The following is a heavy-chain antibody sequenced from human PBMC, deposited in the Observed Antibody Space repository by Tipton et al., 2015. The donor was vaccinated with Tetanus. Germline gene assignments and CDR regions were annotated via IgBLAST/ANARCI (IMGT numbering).Heavy chain of an antibody. D-gene: IGHD5-12*01. CDR2: IYQTDST. J-gene: IGHJ4*02. CDR3: VRGRGLGAYSFGFEY. Sequence: TLSLTCTVSGGSINSGGYSWGWIRQPPGQGLEWLGYIYQTDSTYYNPSVRSRLTLSLQRSKNQVSLKLSSVTAADAAVYYCVRGRGLGAYSFGFEYWGQGALVTVSS. V-gene: IGHV4-30-2*01. CDR1: GGSINSGGYS.